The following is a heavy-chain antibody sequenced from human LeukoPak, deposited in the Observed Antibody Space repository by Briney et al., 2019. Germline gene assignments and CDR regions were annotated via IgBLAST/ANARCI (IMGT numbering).Heavy chain of an antibody. Sequence: SETLSLTCTVSGGSISSGDYYWSWIRQPPGKGLEWIGYIYHSGSTYYNPSLKSRVTISVDRSKNQFSLKLSSVTAADTAVYYCARDARGSGYSIDYWGQGTLVTVSS. V-gene: IGHV4-30-4*01. CDR1: GGSISSGDYY. CDR2: IYHSGST. CDR3: ARDARGSGYSIDY. J-gene: IGHJ4*02. D-gene: IGHD3-3*01.